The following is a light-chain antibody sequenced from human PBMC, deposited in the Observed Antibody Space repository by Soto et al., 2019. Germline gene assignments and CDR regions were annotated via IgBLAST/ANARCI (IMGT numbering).Light chain of an antibody. J-gene: IGKJ5*01. CDR3: KQRHMWPIT. Sequence: DIQMTQSPSSLSASVGDRVTITCRASQSISKYLAWYQQKPGKAPGLLIYDVSTLQSGVHSRFSGSGSGTDFTLTIRSLEPEDSAVYYCKQRHMWPITFGQGTRLEIK. CDR2: DVS. V-gene: IGKV1-39*01. CDR1: QSISKY.